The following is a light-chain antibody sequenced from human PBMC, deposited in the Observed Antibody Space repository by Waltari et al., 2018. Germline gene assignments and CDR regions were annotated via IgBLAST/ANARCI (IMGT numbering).Light chain of an antibody. CDR1: SIATVLSNS. Sequence: QSALTQRASVSGSPGQSVTISCTGTSIATVLSNSVSWYQDHPAQVSKVIIYDVSDRPSGVSARFSGSKSCNTASLTISGLQAEDEADYYCSSESSDKVVLFGGGSKVTVL. J-gene: IGLJ3*02. CDR3: SSESSDKVVL. CDR2: DVS. V-gene: IGLV2-14*03.